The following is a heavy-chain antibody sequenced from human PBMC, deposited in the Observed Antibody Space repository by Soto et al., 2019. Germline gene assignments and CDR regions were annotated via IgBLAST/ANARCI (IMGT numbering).Heavy chain of an antibody. D-gene: IGHD6-6*01. CDR3: TTAVYSSSNLSDY. J-gene: IGHJ4*02. CDR2: IKSKTDGGTT. V-gene: IGHV3-15*01. Sequence: EVQLVESGGGLVKPGGSLRLSCAASGFTFSNAWMSWVRQAPGKGLEWVGRIKSKTDGGTTDYAAPVTGRFTISRDDSKNPLYLQMNSLKTEDTVVYYCTTAVYSSSNLSDYWGQGTLVTVSS. CDR1: GFTFSNAW.